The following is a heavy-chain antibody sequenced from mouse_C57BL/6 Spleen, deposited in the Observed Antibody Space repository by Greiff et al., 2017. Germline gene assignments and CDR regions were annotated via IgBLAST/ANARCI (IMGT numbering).Heavy chain of an antibody. Sequence: EVKLQESGPELVKPGASVKISCKASGYSFTGYYMNWVKQSPEKSLEWIGEINPSTGGTTYNQKFKAKATLTVDKSSSTAYMQLKSLTSEDSAVYYCARSPYYGSSSLFDYWGQGTTLTVSS. J-gene: IGHJ2*01. CDR2: INPSTGGT. CDR3: ARSPYYGSSSLFDY. V-gene: IGHV1-42*01. CDR1: GYSFTGYY. D-gene: IGHD1-1*01.